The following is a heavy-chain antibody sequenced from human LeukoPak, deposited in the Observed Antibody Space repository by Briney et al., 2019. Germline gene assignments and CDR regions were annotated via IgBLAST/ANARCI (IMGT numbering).Heavy chain of an antibody. CDR3: ARDSSSNWAYAFDY. J-gene: IGHJ4*02. D-gene: IGHD4-11*01. Sequence: QPGRSLRLSCAASGFTFSSYGMHWVRQAPGKGLEWVAIIWYDGSNKHYADSVKGRIIISRDNSKNTLYLQMNSLRAEDTAVYYCARDSSSNWAYAFDYWGQGTLVTVSS. CDR1: GFTFSSYG. CDR2: IWYDGSNK. V-gene: IGHV3-33*01.